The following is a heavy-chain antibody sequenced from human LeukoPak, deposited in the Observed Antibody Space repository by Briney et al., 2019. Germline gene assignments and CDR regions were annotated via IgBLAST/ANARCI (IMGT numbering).Heavy chain of an antibody. V-gene: IGHV3-9*01. D-gene: IGHD3-22*01. CDR1: GFTFDDYA. CDR3: AKDIEYYDISGSFDY. CDR2: ISWNSGSI. Sequence: GRSLRLSCAASGFTFDDYAMHWVRQAPGKGLEWVSGISWNSGSIGYADSVKGRLTISRDNAKNSLYLQMTSLRAEDTALYYCAKDIEYYDISGSFDYWGQGTLVTVSP. J-gene: IGHJ4*02.